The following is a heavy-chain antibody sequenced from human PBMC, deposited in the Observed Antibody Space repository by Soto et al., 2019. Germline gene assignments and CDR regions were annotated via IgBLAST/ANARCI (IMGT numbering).Heavy chain of an antibody. CDR2: IYYSGST. CDR1: GGSISSGGYY. CDR3: ARDGDSEDAFDI. J-gene: IGHJ3*02. D-gene: IGHD3-10*01. Sequence: QVQLQESGPGLVKPSQTLSLTCTVSGGSISSGGYYWSWIRQHPGKGLEWIGYIYYSGSTYYNPSLKRRVTISVDTSKNQFSLKLSSVTAADTAAYYCARDGDSEDAFDIWGQGTMVTVSS. V-gene: IGHV4-31*03.